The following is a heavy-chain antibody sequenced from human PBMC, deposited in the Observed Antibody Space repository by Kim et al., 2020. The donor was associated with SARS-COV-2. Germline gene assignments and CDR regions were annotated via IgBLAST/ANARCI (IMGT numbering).Heavy chain of an antibody. V-gene: IGHV4-34*01. J-gene: IGHJ5*02. CDR2: INNSGST. D-gene: IGHD2-8*02. CDR1: GGSFSGYY. CDR3: ARGPWVGYVAHNWFDL. Sequence: SETLSLTCAVYGGSFSGYYWSWIRQSPGKGLEWIGEINNSGSTNYNPSLKSRATISVDTSKNQFSLKLNSVTAADTAVYYCARGPWVGYVAHNWFDLWG.